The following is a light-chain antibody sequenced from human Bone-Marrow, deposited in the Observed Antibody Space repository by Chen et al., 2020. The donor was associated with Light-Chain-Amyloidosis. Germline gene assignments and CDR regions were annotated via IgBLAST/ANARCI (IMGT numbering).Light chain of an antibody. V-gene: IGKV3-20*01. CDR1: QTISSRY. Sequence: EIVLTQSPGTLSLSPGEGANLSCSARQTISSRYLTWYQQRFGQAPRLRIYGSSSRATGIPHRFTGSGSGTDFTLTIIRLEPGDFEMYYCQQYGTSPLTFGGGTKVGIK. J-gene: IGKJ4*01. CDR3: QQYGTSPLT. CDR2: GSS.